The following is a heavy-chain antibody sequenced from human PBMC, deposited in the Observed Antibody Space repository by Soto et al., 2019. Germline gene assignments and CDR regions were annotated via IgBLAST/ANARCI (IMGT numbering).Heavy chain of an antibody. J-gene: IGHJ4*02. D-gene: IGHD1-1*01. Sequence: QLQLQESGPGLVKPSETLSLTCTVSGGSISSGRHHWRWIRQPPGKGLEWIGSIYYSGSTYYNPSLKSLVTISLDTSKNHFSLTLTSVTAADTAVYYCATTGGYWGQGILVTVSS. V-gene: IGHV4-39*01. CDR2: IYYSGST. CDR3: ATTGGY. CDR1: GGSISSGRHH.